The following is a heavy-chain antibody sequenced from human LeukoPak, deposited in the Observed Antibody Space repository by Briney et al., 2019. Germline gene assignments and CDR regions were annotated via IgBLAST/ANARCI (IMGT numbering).Heavy chain of an antibody. CDR1: NGSLSGYY. CDR2: INHSGGT. Sequence: PSETLSLTCAVYNGSLSGYYWSWIRQSPGQGLEWIGEINHSGGTNYNPSLKSRVTISADTSKTQFSLKLSSVTAADTAVYYCARRIRLYGPGTRPVGHFDNWGQGTLVTVSS. D-gene: IGHD3-10*01. V-gene: IGHV4-34*01. J-gene: IGHJ4*02. CDR3: ARRIRLYGPGTRPVGHFDN.